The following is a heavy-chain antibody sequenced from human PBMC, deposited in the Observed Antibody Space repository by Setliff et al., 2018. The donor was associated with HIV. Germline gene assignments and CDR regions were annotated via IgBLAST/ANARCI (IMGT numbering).Heavy chain of an antibody. V-gene: IGHV3-30*04. CDR3: ARETMYDSRGYLSHYFDY. CDR2: ISFDGINT. J-gene: IGHJ4*02. D-gene: IGHD3-22*01. Sequence: PGGSLRLSCAASGFSLSSNPVHWVRQAPGKGLEWVALISFDGINTHYRDSLKGRFSISRDISKNTLYLQMDSLRVEDTAVYYCARETMYDSRGYLSHYFDYWGQGTPVTVSS. CDR1: GFSLSSNP.